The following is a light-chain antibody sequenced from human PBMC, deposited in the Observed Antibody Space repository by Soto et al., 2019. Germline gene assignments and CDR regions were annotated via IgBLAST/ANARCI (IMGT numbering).Light chain of an antibody. Sequence: EIVLTQSPATLSLSPGERATLSCRASQSVSSYLAWYQQKPGQAPRLLIYDVSNRATGIPARFSGSGSGTDFTLTISSLEPEDFAVYYCQQYGSSSWTLGQGTKVDIK. J-gene: IGKJ1*01. V-gene: IGKV3-11*01. CDR1: QSVSSY. CDR2: DVS. CDR3: QQYGSSSWT.